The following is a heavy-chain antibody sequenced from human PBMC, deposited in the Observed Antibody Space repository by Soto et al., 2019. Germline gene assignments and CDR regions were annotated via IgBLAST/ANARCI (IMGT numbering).Heavy chain of an antibody. D-gene: IGHD3-9*01. J-gene: IGHJ6*02. CDR3: ARAGRYFDWLLDYYYYGMDV. V-gene: IGHV1-69*01. Sequence: QVQLVQSGAEVKKPGSSVKVSRKASGGTFSSYAISWVRQAPGQGLEWMGGIIPIFGTANYAQKFQGRVTITADESTSTAYMELSSLRSEDTAVYYCARAGRYFDWLLDYYYYGMDVWGQGTTVTVSS. CDR2: IIPIFGTA. CDR1: GGTFSSYA.